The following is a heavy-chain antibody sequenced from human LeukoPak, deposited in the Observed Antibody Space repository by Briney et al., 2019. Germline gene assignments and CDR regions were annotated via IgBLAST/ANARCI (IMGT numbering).Heavy chain of an antibody. CDR3: ARRTGYYDGFDY. CDR1: GGSINNYY. J-gene: IGHJ4*02. CDR2: IYYSGST. D-gene: IGHD3/OR15-3a*01. V-gene: IGHV4-59*01. Sequence: SETLSLTCTVSGGSINNYYRSWIRQPPGKGLELIGYIYYSGSTNYNPSLKSRVTMSVDTSKNQFSLKVNSVTAADTAVYYCARRTGYYDGFDYWGQGTLVTVSS.